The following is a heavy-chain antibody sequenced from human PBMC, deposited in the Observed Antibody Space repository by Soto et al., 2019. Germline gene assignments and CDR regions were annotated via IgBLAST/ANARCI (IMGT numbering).Heavy chain of an antibody. CDR2: ISGSGGST. V-gene: IGHV3-23*01. Sequence: PGGSLRLSCAASGFTFSSYAMSWVRQAPGKGLELVSAISGSGGSTYYADSVKGRFTISRDNSKNTLYLQMNSLRAEDTAVYYCAKARAQYYDFWSGYPVDYWCQGT. CDR3: AKARAQYYDFWSGYPVDY. D-gene: IGHD3-3*01. J-gene: IGHJ4*02. CDR1: GFTFSSYA.